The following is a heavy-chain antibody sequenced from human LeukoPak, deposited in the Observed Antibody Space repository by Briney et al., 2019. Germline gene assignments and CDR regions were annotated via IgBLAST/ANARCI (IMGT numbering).Heavy chain of an antibody. CDR3: ARVGKYYYGSGSYRPHYFEY. J-gene: IGHJ4*02. D-gene: IGHD3-10*01. CDR1: GYSFTSYW. Sequence: GESLKISCKGSGYSFTSYWIGWVRQMPGKGLEWMGIIYPGDSDTRYSPSFRGQVTISADKFISTAYLQWSSLKASDTAMYYCARVGKYYYGSGSYRPHYFEYWGQGTLVTVSS. CDR2: IYPGDSDT. V-gene: IGHV5-51*01.